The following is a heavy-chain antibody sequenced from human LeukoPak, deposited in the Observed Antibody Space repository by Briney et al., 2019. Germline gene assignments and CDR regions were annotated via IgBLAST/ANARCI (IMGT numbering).Heavy chain of an antibody. CDR1: KFTFGAYN. CDR3: AKDLHYGSADY. V-gene: IGHV3-21*01. Sequence: GGSLRLSCAASKFTFGAYNMNWVRQAPGKGPEWVSSISHSGTPTYYADSVRGRFTISRDNAKNSLYLQMNTLRAEDTAVYYCAKDLHYGSADYWGQGTLVTVSS. J-gene: IGHJ4*02. CDR2: ISHSGTPT. D-gene: IGHD3-10*01.